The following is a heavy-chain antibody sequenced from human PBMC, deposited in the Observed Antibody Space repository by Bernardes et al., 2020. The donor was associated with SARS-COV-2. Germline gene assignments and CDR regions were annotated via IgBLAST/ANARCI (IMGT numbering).Heavy chain of an antibody. CDR3: ARGGENSIEY. V-gene: IGHV4-59*01. CDR2: IYHNGNS. J-gene: IGHJ4*02. CDR1: GGSISNYY. Sequence: TLSLTCSVPGGSISNYYWTWLRQPPGKGLEWIGYIYHNGNSKYNPPLKSRVTISVYTSKNQLSLKVTSVTAADTAVYFRARGGENSIEYWGQGTLVTVSS. D-gene: IGHD2-21*01.